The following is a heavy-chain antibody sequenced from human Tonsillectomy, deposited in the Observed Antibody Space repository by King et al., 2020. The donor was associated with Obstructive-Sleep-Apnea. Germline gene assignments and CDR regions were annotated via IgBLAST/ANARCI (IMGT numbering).Heavy chain of an antibody. J-gene: IGHJ5*02. D-gene: IGHD2-21*01. V-gene: IGHV4-31*03. CDR3: ARDCAGTPGGPWFDP. CDR2: IYYSGST. Sequence: VQLQESGPGLVKPSQTLSLTCTVSGASISSGGYYWSWIRQLPGKGLEWFGYIYYSGSTYYNPSLKSRVTISVDTSKNQFSLKLTSVTAAGTAVYYCARDCAGTPGGPWFDPWGQGTLVTVSS. CDR1: GASISSGGYY.